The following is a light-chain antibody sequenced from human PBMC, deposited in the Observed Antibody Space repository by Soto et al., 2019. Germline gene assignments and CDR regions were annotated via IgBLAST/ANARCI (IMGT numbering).Light chain of an antibody. CDR2: TAS. J-gene: IGKJ5*01. CDR3: QQLAGFPIT. Sequence: DIHLTQSPSFLSASLGDRLAITCRASQGISTYLAWYQQKPGKAPNLLIYTASTLQTGVPSRFSGSAFGTEFTLTISSLQPEDFATYYCQQLAGFPITFGQGTRLEI. V-gene: IGKV1-9*01. CDR1: QGISTY.